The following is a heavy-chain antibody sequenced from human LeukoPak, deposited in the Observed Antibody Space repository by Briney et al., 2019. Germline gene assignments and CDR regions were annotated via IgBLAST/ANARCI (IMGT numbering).Heavy chain of an antibody. J-gene: IGHJ4*02. Sequence: GASVKVSCKASGYTFTSYGNSWVRQAPGQGLEWMGWISAYNGSTNYAQKLQGRVTMTTDTSTSTAYMELRSLRSDDTAVYYCAREDNCGGDCYPFDYWGQGTLVTVSS. CDR2: ISAYNGST. CDR1: GYTFTSYG. V-gene: IGHV1-18*01. CDR3: AREDNCGGDCYPFDY. D-gene: IGHD2-21*02.